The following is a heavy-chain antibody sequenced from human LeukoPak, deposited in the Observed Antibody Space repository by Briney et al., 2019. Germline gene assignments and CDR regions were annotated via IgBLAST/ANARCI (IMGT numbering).Heavy chain of an antibody. J-gene: IGHJ5*02. CDR3: ASLDTSMA. CDR1: GFTFSRNN. V-gene: IGHV3-64*01. CDR2: ITGNGGDT. Sequence: GGSLTLSCAASGFTFSRNNMHWVRQAPGKGLEYVSSITGNGGDTYYANSVKGRFTISRDNSKNILYLQMGSLRTEDMGVYYCASLDTSMAWGQGTLVIVSS. D-gene: IGHD5-18*01.